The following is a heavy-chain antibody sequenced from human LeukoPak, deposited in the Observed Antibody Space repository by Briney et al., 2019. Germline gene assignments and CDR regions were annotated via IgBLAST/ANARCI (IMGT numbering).Heavy chain of an antibody. V-gene: IGHV4-39*07. J-gene: IGHJ5*02. Sequence: PSETLSLTCTVSGGSISSSSYYWGWIRQPPGKGLEWIGSIYYSGSTNYNPSLKSRLTMSVDTSKNQFSLKLSSVTAADTAVYYCASYYDSSPGQPKRDNWFDPWGQGTLVTVSS. D-gene: IGHD3-22*01. CDR3: ASYYDSSPGQPKRDNWFDP. CDR1: GGSISSSSYY. CDR2: IYYSGST.